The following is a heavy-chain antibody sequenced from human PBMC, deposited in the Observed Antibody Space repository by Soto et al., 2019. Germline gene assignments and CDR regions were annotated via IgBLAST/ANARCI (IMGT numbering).Heavy chain of an antibody. D-gene: IGHD1-26*01. Sequence: SVKVSCKASGGTFSSYAISWLLQAPGQGLEWMGGIIPIFGTANYAQKFQGRVTITADESTSTAYMELSSLRSEDTAVYYCARDRGYGIVGATWRAFDIWGQGTMVTVSS. V-gene: IGHV1-69*13. J-gene: IGHJ3*02. CDR2: IIPIFGTA. CDR3: ARDRGYGIVGATWRAFDI. CDR1: GGTFSSYA.